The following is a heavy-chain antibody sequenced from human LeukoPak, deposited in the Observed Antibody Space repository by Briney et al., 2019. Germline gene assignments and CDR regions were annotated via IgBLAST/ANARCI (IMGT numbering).Heavy chain of an antibody. CDR1: GFKFRDYY. Sequence: KAGGSLRLSCAASGFKFRDYYMSWIRQAPGKGLQWVSYISSSGDSIHYADSVEGRFTISRDNAKNSLYLQMSGLRPEDTAVYYCAKGGWGTGIGYLGQGTLVTVSS. V-gene: IGHV3-11*01. CDR3: AKGGWGTGIGY. J-gene: IGHJ4*02. CDR2: ISSSGDSI. D-gene: IGHD3-10*01.